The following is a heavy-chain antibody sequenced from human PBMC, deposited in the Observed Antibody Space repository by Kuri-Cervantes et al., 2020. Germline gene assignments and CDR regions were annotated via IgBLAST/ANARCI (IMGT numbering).Heavy chain of an antibody. J-gene: IGHJ6*03. CDR2: IYHSGGT. D-gene: IGHD6-19*01. V-gene: IGHV4-38-2*01. CDR1: GYSISSGYY. Sequence: SQTLSLTCAVSGYSISSGYYWGWIRQPPGKGLEWIGSIYHSGGTNYNPSLKSRVTISLDSSKSQFSLNLSSVTAADTAVYYCARASGRYYYYYYYLDVWGKGTTVTVSS. CDR3: ARASGRYYYYYYYLDV.